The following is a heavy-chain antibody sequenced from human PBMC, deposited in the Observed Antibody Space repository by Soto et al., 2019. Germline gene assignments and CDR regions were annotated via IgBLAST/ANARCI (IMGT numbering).Heavy chain of an antibody. Sequence: SETLSLTCAVYGGSFSGYYWSWIRQPPGKGLEWIGEINHSGSTNYNPSLKSRVTISVDTSKNQFSLKLSSVTAADTAVYYCARYCSSTSKYYYYYMDVWGKGTTVTVSS. D-gene: IGHD2-2*01. CDR1: GGSFSGYY. J-gene: IGHJ6*03. CDR3: ARYCSSTSKYYYYYMDV. V-gene: IGHV4-34*01. CDR2: INHSGST.